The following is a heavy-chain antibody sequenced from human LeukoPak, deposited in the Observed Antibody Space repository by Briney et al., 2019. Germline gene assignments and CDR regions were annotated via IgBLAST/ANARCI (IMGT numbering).Heavy chain of an antibody. Sequence: GESLKISCKGSGYSFTSYWIGWVRQLPGKGLEWMGIIYPGDSDTRYSPSFQGQVTISADKSISTAYLQWSSLKASDTAMYYCARLPSYSSSWYGRFRVDAFDIWGQGTMVTVSS. V-gene: IGHV5-51*01. CDR1: GYSFTSYW. J-gene: IGHJ3*02. D-gene: IGHD6-13*01. CDR2: IYPGDSDT. CDR3: ARLPSYSSSWYGRFRVDAFDI.